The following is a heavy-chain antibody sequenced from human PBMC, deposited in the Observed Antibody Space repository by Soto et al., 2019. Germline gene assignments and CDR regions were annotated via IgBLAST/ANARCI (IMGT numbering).Heavy chain of an antibody. Sequence: EVQLLESGGGLVQPGGSLRLSCAASGFTFSSYAMSWVRQAPGKGLEWVSTISGSGGSTYYAESVKGRFTISRDNSKNTLYLQMNSLRAEDTAVYYCAKGGSTVTRRAGYDYWGQGTLVTVSS. CDR1: GFTFSSYA. V-gene: IGHV3-23*01. CDR3: AKGGSTVTRRAGYDY. CDR2: ISGSGGST. D-gene: IGHD4-17*01. J-gene: IGHJ4*02.